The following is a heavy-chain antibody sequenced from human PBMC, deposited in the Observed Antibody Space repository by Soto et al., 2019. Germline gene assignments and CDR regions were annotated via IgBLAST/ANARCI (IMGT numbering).Heavy chain of an antibody. D-gene: IGHD5-12*01. J-gene: IGHJ4*02. V-gene: IGHV4-4*03. CDR1: GGSIGSSNW. Sequence: KLREPLSLTCAVSGGSIGSSNWWSWVRQPPGKGLEWIGEIYHSGSTNYNPSLKSRVTISVDKSKNQFSLKLSSVTAADTAVYYCARIGGYSGYDPYDYWGQGTLVTVSS. CDR3: ARIGGYSGYDPYDY. CDR2: IYHSGST.